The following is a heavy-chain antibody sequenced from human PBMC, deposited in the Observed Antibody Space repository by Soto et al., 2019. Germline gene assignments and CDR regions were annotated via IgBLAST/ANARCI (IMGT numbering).Heavy chain of an antibody. J-gene: IGHJ6*01. CDR1: GGSISRGSYY. Sequence: SETRSLRWTVSGGSISRGSYYWGWILQPPGKGLEWIGSIYYSGSTYYNPSLKSRVTISVDTSKNQFSLKLSSVTAADTAVYYCARRLYYDSSGFEGGGMDVCGQGPTVT. V-gene: IGHV4-39*01. CDR2: IYYSGST. CDR3: ARRLYYDSSGFEGGGMDV. D-gene: IGHD3-22*01.